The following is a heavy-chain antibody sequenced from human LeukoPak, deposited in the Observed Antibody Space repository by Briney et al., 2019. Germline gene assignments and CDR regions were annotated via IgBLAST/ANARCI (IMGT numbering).Heavy chain of an antibody. J-gene: IGHJ5*02. CDR1: GYTFTSYA. CDR3: ARDLGYCTGGTCYPNWFDP. V-gene: IGHV1-3*01. CDR2: INAGNDNT. D-gene: IGHD2-15*01. Sequence: ASVKVSCKASGYTFTSYAMHWVRQAPGQRLEWMGWINAGNDNTKYSQKFQGRVTITRDTSASTAYMELSSLRSEDTAVYYCARDLGYCTGGTCYPNWFDPWGQGSLVSVSS.